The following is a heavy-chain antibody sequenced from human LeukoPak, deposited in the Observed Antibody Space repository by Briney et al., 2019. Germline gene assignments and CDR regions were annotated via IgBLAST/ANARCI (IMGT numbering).Heavy chain of an antibody. CDR2: ISHDGSNK. CDR1: GFTFSSYA. Sequence: GGSLSLSCAASGFTFSSYAMHWVRQAPGKGLEWVAAISHDGSNKYSADSVKGRFTISRDNSKNTLYLQMNSLRADDTAVYYCAGLDAAMPDAFDIWGQGTTVTVSS. V-gene: IGHV3-30*04. D-gene: IGHD5-18*01. J-gene: IGHJ3*02. CDR3: AGLDAAMPDAFDI.